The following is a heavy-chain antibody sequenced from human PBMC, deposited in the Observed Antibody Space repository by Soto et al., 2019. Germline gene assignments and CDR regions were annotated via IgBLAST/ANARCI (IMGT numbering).Heavy chain of an antibody. J-gene: IGHJ6*02. V-gene: IGHV3-30*18. CDR3: AKDRPWFGEVYGMDV. Sequence: GGSLRLSCAASGFTFSSYGMHWVRQAPGKGLEWVAVISYDGSNKYYADSVKGRFTISRDNSKNTLYLQMNSLRAEDTAVYYCAKDRPWFGEVYGMDVWGQGTTVTVSS. CDR2: ISYDGSNK. CDR1: GFTFSSYG. D-gene: IGHD3-10*01.